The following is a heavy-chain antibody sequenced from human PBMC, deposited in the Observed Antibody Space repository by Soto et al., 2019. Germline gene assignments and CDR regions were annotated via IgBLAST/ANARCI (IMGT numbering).Heavy chain of an antibody. CDR1: GFSFSSYS. D-gene: IGHD2-15*01. Sequence: EVQLVESGGGLAQPGGSLRLSCAASGFSFSSYSMNWVRQAPGKGLEWVSYISMTSSTLYYADSVKGRFTISRDNAKNSLYLQMNSLRADDTAVYYCARDDTVFRGPSVSIMVARPRKGYFDLWGRGTLVTVSS. CDR3: ARDDTVFRGPSVSIMVARPRKGYFDL. CDR2: ISMTSSTL. J-gene: IGHJ2*01. V-gene: IGHV3-48*01.